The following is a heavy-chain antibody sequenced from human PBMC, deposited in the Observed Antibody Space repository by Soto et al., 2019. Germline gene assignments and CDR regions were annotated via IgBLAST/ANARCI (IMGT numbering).Heavy chain of an antibody. V-gene: IGHV3-48*04. CDR1: GFTFSSYW. Sequence: GGSLRLSCAASGFTFSSYWMSWVRQAPGKGLEWVSYISSSGSTIYYADSVKGRFTISRDNAKNSLYLQMNSLRAEDTAVYYCARSYYDSSGYYVDAFDIWGQGTMVTVSS. D-gene: IGHD3-22*01. J-gene: IGHJ3*02. CDR3: ARSYYDSSGYYVDAFDI. CDR2: ISSSGSTI.